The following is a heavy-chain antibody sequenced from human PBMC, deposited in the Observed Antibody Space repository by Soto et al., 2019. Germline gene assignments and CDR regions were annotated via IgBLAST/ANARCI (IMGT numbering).Heavy chain of an antibody. D-gene: IGHD2-21*02. CDR2: IIPIFGTA. J-gene: IGHJ2*01. V-gene: IGHV1-69*12. CDR1: GGTFSSYA. CDR3: ARLGDLEMATSSDYWYFDL. Sequence: QVQLVQSGAEVKKPGSSVKVSCKASGGTFSSYAISWVRQAPGQGLEWMGGIIPIFGTANYAQKFQGRVTITADESTSTAYMGLSSLGSEDTAVYYCARLGDLEMATSSDYWYFDLWGRGALVTVSS.